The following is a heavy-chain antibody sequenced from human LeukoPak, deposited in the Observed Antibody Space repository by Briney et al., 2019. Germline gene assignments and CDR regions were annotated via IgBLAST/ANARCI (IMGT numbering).Heavy chain of an antibody. CDR3: ARVREGHFNMALYMDV. CDR2: IYYSGST. V-gene: IGHV4-61*08. CDR1: GGSISSGGYS. D-gene: IGHD2/OR15-2a*01. Sequence: PSQTLSLTCAVSGGSISSGGYSWSWIRQPPGKGLEWIGYIYYSGSTNYNPSLKSRVTISVDTSKNQFSLKLSSVTAADTAVYYCARVREGHFNMALYMDVWGKGTAITVSS. J-gene: IGHJ6*03.